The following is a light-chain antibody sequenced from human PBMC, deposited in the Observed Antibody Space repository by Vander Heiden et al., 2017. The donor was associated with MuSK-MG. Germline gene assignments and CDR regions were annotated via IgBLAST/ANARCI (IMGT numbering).Light chain of an antibody. CDR1: QSVLYSSNNKNH. Sequence: DIVMTQSPDSLAVSLGERATINCKPSQSVLYSSNNKNHLAWYQQKPGPPPKLLIHWASTRESGVPDRFSGSGSGTDFTLTISSLQAEDVAVYYCQQYYSSPRTFGPGTKVDIK. CDR2: WAS. CDR3: QQYYSSPRT. J-gene: IGKJ3*01. V-gene: IGKV4-1*01.